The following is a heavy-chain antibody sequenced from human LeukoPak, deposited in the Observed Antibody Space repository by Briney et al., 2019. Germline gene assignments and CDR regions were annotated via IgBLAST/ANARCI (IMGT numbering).Heavy chain of an antibody. Sequence: ASVKVSCKASGYTFTSYDINWVRQATGQGLEWRGWMNPNSGNTGYAQKFQGRVTITRNTSISTAYMELSSLRSEDTAVYYCASTSSGWYGGSYYYMDVWGKGTTVTVSS. CDR2: MNPNSGNT. J-gene: IGHJ6*03. CDR3: ASTSSGWYGGSYYYMDV. D-gene: IGHD6-19*01. CDR1: GYTFTSYD. V-gene: IGHV1-8*03.